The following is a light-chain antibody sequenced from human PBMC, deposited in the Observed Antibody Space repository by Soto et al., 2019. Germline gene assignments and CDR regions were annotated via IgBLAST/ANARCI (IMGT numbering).Light chain of an antibody. CDR1: QSISSW. CDR3: QQYNSYST. Sequence: DIQMTQSPSTLSASVGDRVTITCRASQSISSWLAWYQQKPGKAPKVLIYKASRLESGVPSRFSGSGSGTEFTLTISSLQPDDFATYYCQQYNSYSTFGQGTKVDIK. V-gene: IGKV1-5*03. CDR2: KAS. J-gene: IGKJ1*01.